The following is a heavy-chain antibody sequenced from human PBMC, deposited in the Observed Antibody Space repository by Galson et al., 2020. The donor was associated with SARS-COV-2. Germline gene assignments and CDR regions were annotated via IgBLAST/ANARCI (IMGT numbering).Heavy chain of an antibody. CDR3: ARHPIYGSGSYYWFDP. J-gene: IGHJ5*02. V-gene: IGHV5-51*01. D-gene: IGHD3-10*01. CDR1: GYSFTSYW. Sequence: GESLKISCTGSGYSFTSYWIGWVRQMPGKGLEWMGIIYPGDSDTRYSPSFQGQVTISADKSISTAYLQWSSLKASDTAMYYCARHPIYGSGSYYWFDPWGQGTLVTVSS. CDR2: IYPGDSDT.